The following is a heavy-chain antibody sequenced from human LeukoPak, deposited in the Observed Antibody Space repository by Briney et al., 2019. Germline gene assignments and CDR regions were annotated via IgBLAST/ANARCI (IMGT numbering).Heavy chain of an antibody. V-gene: IGHV3-23*01. J-gene: IGHJ4*02. CDR1: GFTFSNYA. CDR3: AKDLSGGWYGDHFDY. CDR2: ISDSGDRT. Sequence: GGSLRLSCAASGFTFSNYAMSWVRQAPGKGLEWVSFISDSGDRTFYADSVKGRFTISRDNSKNTLYLQMNSLRAEDTALYFCAKDLSGGWYGDHFDYSGRGVLVTVSS. D-gene: IGHD6-19*01.